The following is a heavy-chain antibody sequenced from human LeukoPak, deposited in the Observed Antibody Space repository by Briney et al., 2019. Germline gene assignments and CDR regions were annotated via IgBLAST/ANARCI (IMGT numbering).Heavy chain of an antibody. CDR2: ISSNGGST. V-gene: IGHV3-64D*06. J-gene: IGHJ4*02. CDR3: VKAVIWFGELLRNYYFDY. D-gene: IGHD3-10*01. Sequence: PGGSLRLSCSASGFTFSSYDMHWVRQAPGKGLEYVSAISSNGGSTYYADSVKGRFTISRDNSKNTLYLQMSSLRAEDTAVYYCVKAVIWFGELLRNYYFDYWGQGTLVTVSS. CDR1: GFTFSSYD.